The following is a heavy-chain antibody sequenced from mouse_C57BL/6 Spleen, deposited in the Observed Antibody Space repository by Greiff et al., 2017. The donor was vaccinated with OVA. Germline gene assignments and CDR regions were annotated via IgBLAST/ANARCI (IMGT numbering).Heavy chain of an antibody. V-gene: IGHV1-4*01. CDR2: INPSSGYT. J-gene: IGHJ2*01. CDR3: ARSRDGYFDY. Sequence: QVQLQQSGAELARPGASVKMSCKASGYTFTSYSMHWVKQRPGQGLEWIGYINPSSGYTNYNQKFKDKATLTADKSSSTAYMQLSSLTSEGSAVYYCARSRDGYFDYWGQGTTLTVSS. CDR1: GYTFTSYS. D-gene: IGHD3-3*01.